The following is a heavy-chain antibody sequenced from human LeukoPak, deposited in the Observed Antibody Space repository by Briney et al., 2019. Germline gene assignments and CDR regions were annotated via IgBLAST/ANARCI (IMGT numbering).Heavy chain of an antibody. V-gene: IGHV4-61*01. CDR1: GGSISSSSYY. J-gene: IGHJ6*02. Sequence: SETLSLTCTVSGGSISSSSYYWSWIRQPPGKGLECIGYIYYSGSTNYNPSLKSRVTISVDTSKNQFSLKLSSVTAADTAVYYCARAYYYGMDVWGQGTTVTVSS. CDR3: ARAYYYGMDV. CDR2: IYYSGST.